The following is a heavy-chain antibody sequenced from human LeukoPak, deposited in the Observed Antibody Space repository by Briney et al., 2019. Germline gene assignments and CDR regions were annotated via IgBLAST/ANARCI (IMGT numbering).Heavy chain of an antibody. CDR2: LYSGSSS. CDR1: GFTVSTNY. V-gene: IGHV3-53*01. Sequence: RGSLTLSCAASGFTVSTNYMNWVRQAPGKGLEWVSILYSGSSSYYADSVEGRFIVSRDSSKNTLSLQMNALRAEDTAVYYCARVGDHFHWYLDLWGRGTLVTVSS. CDR3: ARVGDHFHWYLDL. D-gene: IGHD3-3*02. J-gene: IGHJ2*01.